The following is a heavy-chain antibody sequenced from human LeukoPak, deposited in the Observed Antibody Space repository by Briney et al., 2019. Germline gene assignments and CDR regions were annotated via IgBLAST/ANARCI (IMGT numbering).Heavy chain of an antibody. Sequence: GGSLRLSCAASGFTFSSYGMHWVRQAPGKGLEWVAVISYDGSNKYYADSVKGRFTISRDNSRATLFLQMNSLRAEHTAVYYCAKVGFVRYYDFWSGYPNWFDPWGQGTLVTVSS. J-gene: IGHJ5*02. CDR3: AKVGFVRYYDFWSGYPNWFDP. D-gene: IGHD3-3*01. V-gene: IGHV3-30*18. CDR1: GFTFSSYG. CDR2: ISYDGSNK.